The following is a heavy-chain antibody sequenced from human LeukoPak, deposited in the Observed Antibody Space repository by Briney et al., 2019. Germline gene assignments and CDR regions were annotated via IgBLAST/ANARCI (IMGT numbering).Heavy chain of an antibody. Sequence: GGSLRLSCAASGFTFSSYAMSWVRQAPGKGLEWVSVIYSGGSTYYADSVKGRFTISRDNSKNTLYLQMNSLRAEDTAVYYCARETSGYYLDYWGQGTLVTVSS. CDR3: ARETSGYYLDY. D-gene: IGHD3-22*01. CDR2: IYSGGST. V-gene: IGHV3-66*02. CDR1: GFTFSSYA. J-gene: IGHJ4*02.